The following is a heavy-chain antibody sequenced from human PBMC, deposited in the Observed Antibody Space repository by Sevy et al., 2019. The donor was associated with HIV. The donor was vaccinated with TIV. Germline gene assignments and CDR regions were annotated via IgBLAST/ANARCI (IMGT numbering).Heavy chain of an antibody. CDR3: GIDPNGDYVGAFDK. Sequence: GGSLRLSCVVSGFSLTGYAMSWVRQSPGKGLEWVAGISAGGGRIYYADSVKGRFSISRDNSKNTLVLQMNSLSAEDTAIYYCGIDPNGDYVGAFDKWGQGTMVTVSS. CDR1: GFSLTGYA. CDR2: ISAGGGRI. V-gene: IGHV3-23*01. J-gene: IGHJ3*02. D-gene: IGHD4-17*01.